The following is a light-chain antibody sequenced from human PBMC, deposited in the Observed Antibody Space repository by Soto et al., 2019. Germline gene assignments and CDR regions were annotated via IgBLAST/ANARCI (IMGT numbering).Light chain of an antibody. CDR2: EVS. CDR1: SSDVGGDNF. J-gene: IGLJ1*01. Sequence: QYALTQPPSASGSPGQSVTISCTGTSSDVGGDNFVSWYQQHPGKAPKLMIYEVSKRPSGVPDRFSGSKSDNTASLTVSGLQAEDEADYYCSSYAGSNNRYVFGTGTKLTV. V-gene: IGLV2-8*01. CDR3: SSYAGSNNRYV.